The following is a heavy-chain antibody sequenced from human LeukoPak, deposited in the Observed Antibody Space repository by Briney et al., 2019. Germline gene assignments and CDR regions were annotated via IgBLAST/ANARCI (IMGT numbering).Heavy chain of an antibody. CDR3: AKFFSGSYYEDWFDP. J-gene: IGHJ5*02. V-gene: IGHV1-8*01. CDR2: MNPNSGNT. Sequence: ASVKVSCKASGYTFTSYDINWVRQATGQGLEWMGWMNPNSGNTGYAQKFQGRVTMTRNTSISTAYMELSSLRSEDTAVYYCAKFFSGSYYEDWFDPWGQGTLVTVSS. CDR1: GYTFTSYD. D-gene: IGHD1-26*01.